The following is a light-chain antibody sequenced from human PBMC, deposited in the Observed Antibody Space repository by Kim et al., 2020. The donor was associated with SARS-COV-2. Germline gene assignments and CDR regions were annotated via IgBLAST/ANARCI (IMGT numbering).Light chain of an antibody. CDR1: NSDVGDFNY. CDR2: DVR. V-gene: IGLV2-14*03. J-gene: IGLJ3*02. Sequence: GQSITISCTATNSDVGDFNYVSWYQQLPGKAPKLLTYDVRSRPSGVSNPFSASKSGNTASLTISGLQPEDEANYYCSSYTTTTTLVFGGGTQLTVL. CDR3: SSYTTTTTLV.